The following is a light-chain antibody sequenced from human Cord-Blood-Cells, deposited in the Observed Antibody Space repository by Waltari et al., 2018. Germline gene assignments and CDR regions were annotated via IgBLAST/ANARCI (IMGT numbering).Light chain of an antibody. V-gene: IGLV2-14*01. Sequence: QSALTQPASVSGSPGQSITISCTGTSSDVGGYNYVSWYQQHPGKASKLMIYDVSNRPSGVSNRFSGSKSGNTASLTISVLQAEDEADYYCSSYTSSNYVFGTGTKVTVL. CDR2: DVS. CDR3: SSYTSSNYV. J-gene: IGLJ1*01. CDR1: SSDVGGYNY.